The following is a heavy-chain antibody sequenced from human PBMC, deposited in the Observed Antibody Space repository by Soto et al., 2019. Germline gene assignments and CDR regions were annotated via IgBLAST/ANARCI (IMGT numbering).Heavy chain of an antibody. J-gene: IGHJ6*02. D-gene: IGHD5-18*01. Sequence: QVQLVESGGGVVQPGRSLRLSCAASGFTFSSYGMHWVRQAPGKGLEWVAVISYDGSNKYYADSVKGRFTISRDNSKNXLYLQMNSLRAEDTAVYYCAKEAAMVLYCYYGMDVWGQGTTVTVSS. V-gene: IGHV3-30*18. CDR3: AKEAAMVLYCYYGMDV. CDR1: GFTFSSYG. CDR2: ISYDGSNK.